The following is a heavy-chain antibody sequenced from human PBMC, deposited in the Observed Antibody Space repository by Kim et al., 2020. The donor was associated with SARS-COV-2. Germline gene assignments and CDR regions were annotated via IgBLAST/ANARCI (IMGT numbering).Heavy chain of an antibody. D-gene: IGHD6-13*01. CDR3: ARGGASSSYYYGLDV. CDR1: GFTFSDHY. V-gene: IGHV3-72*01. CDR2: TRNKAKSYTT. Sequence: GGSLRLSCAASGFTFSDHYMDWVRQAPGKGLEWVGRTRNKAKSYTTEYAASVKGRFTISRDDSKNSLYLQMNSLKTEDTAVYYCARGGASSSYYYGLDVWGQGTTVTVSS. J-gene: IGHJ6*02.